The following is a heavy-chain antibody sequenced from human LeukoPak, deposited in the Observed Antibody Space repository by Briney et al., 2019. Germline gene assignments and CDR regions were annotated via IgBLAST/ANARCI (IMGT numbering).Heavy chain of an antibody. CDR1: GFTFSSYA. J-gene: IGHJ4*02. CDR2: ISYDGSSK. CDR3: ARAGITIVGVAKDFDY. Sequence: PGRSLRLSCAASGFTFSSYAMHWVRQAPGKGLEWVAVISYDGSSKYYADSVKGRFTISRDNSKNTLYLQMNSLRAEDTAVYYCARAGITIVGVAKDFDYWGQGTLVTVSS. D-gene: IGHD3-3*01. V-gene: IGHV3-30-3*01.